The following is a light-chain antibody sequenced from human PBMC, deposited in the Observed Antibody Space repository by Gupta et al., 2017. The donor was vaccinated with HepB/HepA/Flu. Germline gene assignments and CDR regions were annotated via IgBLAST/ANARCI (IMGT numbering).Light chain of an antibody. CDR2: YND. CDR3: SAWDTSLNAVV. Sequence: VLPQSTSISGTPAQRVTIPVSVSSSNVGSNNVNWYQQPPETAPKLLIYYNDERPSGVPDRISGSKSGTSASLAISGLQAEDEADYYCSAWDTSLNAVVFGGGTKLTVL. CDR1: SSNVGSNN. J-gene: IGLJ2*01. V-gene: IGLV1-44*01.